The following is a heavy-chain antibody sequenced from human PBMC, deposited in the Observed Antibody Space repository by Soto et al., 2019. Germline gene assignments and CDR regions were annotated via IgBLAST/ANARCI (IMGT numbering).Heavy chain of an antibody. V-gene: IGHV4-31*03. CDR3: ARGNYEMLSGYDY. Sequence: QVQLQESCPGLVKPSQTLSLTCTVSGGSISSGGYYWSWIRQHPGKGLEWIGYIYYSGSTYYNPSLKSRVIISVDTSKNQFSLKLSSVTAADTAVYYFARGNYEMLSGYDYWGQGTLVTVSS. CDR2: IYYSGST. D-gene: IGHD3-9*01. J-gene: IGHJ4*02. CDR1: GGSISSGGYY.